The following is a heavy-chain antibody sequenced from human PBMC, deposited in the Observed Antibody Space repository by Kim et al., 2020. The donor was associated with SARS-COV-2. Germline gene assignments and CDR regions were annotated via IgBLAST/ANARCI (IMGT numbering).Heavy chain of an antibody. CDR2: IHYTGST. J-gene: IGHJ4*02. CDR1: GGSITNYN. V-gene: IGHV4-59*01. Sequence: SETLSLTCTVSGGSITNYNWSWIRQTPGQGLEWIGYIHYTGSTKYNPSLKSRVTISVDTSKNQFSLQLTSVTAADTAVYYCARGGWYSAYWGQGTLVTVSS. D-gene: IGHD6-19*01. CDR3: ARGGWYSAY.